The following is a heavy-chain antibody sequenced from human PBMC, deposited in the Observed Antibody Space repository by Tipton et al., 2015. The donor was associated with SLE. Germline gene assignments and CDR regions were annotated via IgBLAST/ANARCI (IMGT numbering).Heavy chain of an antibody. CDR3: ARRHWNDDAVGDDVFDI. Sequence: TLSLTCTVSGGSISSSSYYWGWIRQPPGKGVEWIGSIYHRGNTYYNPSLKSRVAVSVETSKNQFSLSLSSVTAADTAFYYGARRHWNDDAVGDDVFDIWGQGTMVTVSS. V-gene: IGHV4-39*01. CDR1: GGSISSSSYY. CDR2: IYHRGNT. D-gene: IGHD1-1*01. J-gene: IGHJ3*02.